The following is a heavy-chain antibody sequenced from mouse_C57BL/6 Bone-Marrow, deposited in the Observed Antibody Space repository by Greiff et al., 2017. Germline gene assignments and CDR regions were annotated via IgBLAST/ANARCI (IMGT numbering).Heavy chain of an antibody. CDR2: INPGSGGT. V-gene: IGHV1-54*01. CDR3: ARSLNYYGGSGGFAY. CDR1: GYAFTNYL. J-gene: IGHJ3*01. D-gene: IGHD1-1*01. Sequence: QVQLQQSGAELVRPGTSVKVSCKASGYAFTNYLIEWVKQRPGQGLEWIGVINPGSGGTNYNEKFKGKAPLTADKSSSTAYMQLSSLTSEDSAVYFCARSLNYYGGSGGFAYWGQGTLVTVSA.